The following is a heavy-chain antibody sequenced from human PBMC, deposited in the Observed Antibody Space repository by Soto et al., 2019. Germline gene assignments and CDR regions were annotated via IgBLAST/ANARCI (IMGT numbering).Heavy chain of an antibody. D-gene: IGHD3-22*01. V-gene: IGHV4-59*01. CDR2: IYYSGST. CDR1: GGSISSYY. Sequence: SETLSLTCTVSGGSISSYYWSWIRQPPGKGLEWIGYIYYSGSTNYNPSLKSRVTISVDTSKNQFSLKLSSVTAADTAVYYCARVDTYYYDSSGCAFDYWGQGTLVTVSS. J-gene: IGHJ4*02. CDR3: ARVDTYYYDSSGCAFDY.